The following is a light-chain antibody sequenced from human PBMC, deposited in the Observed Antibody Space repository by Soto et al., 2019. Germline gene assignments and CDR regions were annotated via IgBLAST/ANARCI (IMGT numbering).Light chain of an antibody. CDR2: DAS. CDR1: QSVRSSF. CDR3: QQSGSSPIT. J-gene: IGKJ5*01. V-gene: IGKV3D-20*01. Sequence: EIVLTQSPATLSLSPGERATLSCGASQSVRSSFLAWYQQKPGLAPRLLIYDASSRATGIPDRFSGSGSGTDFTLTISRLEPEDFAVYYCQQSGSSPITFGQGTRLEIK.